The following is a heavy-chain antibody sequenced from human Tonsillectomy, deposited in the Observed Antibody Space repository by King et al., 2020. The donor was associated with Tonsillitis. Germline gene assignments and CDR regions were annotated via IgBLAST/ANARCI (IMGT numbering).Heavy chain of an antibody. J-gene: IGHJ4*02. CDR2: IDPSDSYT. Sequence: VQLVESGAEVKKPGESLRISCKGSGYSLTSYWINRVRQMPGKGLEWMGRIDPSDSYTNYSPSFQGHVTISVDNSISTAYLQWSSLKASDTAMYFCASDSTVTTFFDYWGQGTLVTVSS. V-gene: IGHV5-10-1*03. D-gene: IGHD4-17*01. CDR1: GYSLTSYW. CDR3: ASDSTVTTFFDY.